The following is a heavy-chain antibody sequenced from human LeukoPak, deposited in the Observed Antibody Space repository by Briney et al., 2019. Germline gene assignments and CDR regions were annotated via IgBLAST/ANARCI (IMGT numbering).Heavy chain of an antibody. D-gene: IGHD3-16*01. CDR1: GGSISSYY. CDR3: ARDLWGSSRYYAFDI. V-gene: IGHV4-4*07. J-gene: IGHJ3*02. Sequence: SETLSLTCTVSGGSISSYYWSWIRQPAGKGLEWIGRIYTSGSTNYNPSLKSRVTMSVDTSKIQFSLKLSSVTAADTAVYYCARDLWGSSRYYAFDIWGQGTMVTVSS. CDR2: IYTSGST.